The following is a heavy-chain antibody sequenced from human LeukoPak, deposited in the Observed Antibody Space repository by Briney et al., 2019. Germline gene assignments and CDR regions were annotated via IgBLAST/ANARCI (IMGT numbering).Heavy chain of an antibody. CDR1: GFTFSSYG. J-gene: IGHJ5*02. V-gene: IGHV3-30*02. CDR3: AKDDYFGSGT. Sequence: PGGSLRLSCAASGFTFSSYGMHWVRQAPGKGLEWVAFIRTDGSYTYYADSVKGRFTISRDNSKNRLFLQMNSLRPEDTAVYYCAKDDYFGSGTWGLGTLVTVSS. CDR2: IRTDGSYT. D-gene: IGHD3-10*01.